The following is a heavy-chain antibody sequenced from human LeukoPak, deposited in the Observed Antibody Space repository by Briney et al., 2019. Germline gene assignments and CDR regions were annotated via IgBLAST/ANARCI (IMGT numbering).Heavy chain of an antibody. CDR3: ARSRATVTTHWVDP. J-gene: IGHJ5*02. CDR2: MNPNSGNT. CDR1: GYPFSNYD. Sequence: ASVKVSCKASGYPFSNYDINWVRQATGQGLEWMGWMNPNSGNTDYAQKFQGRVTITRNTSISTAYMELSGLRSEDTAVYYCARSRATVTTHWVDPWGQGTLVTVSS. V-gene: IGHV1-8*03. D-gene: IGHD4-11*01.